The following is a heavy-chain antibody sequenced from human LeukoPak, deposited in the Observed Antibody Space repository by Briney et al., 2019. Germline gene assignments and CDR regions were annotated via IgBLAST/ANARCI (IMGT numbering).Heavy chain of an antibody. J-gene: IGHJ4*02. CDR1: GGSISSYY. V-gene: IGHV4-59*08. CDR3: ARHGDIAVAGDFDY. Sequence: PSETLSLTCTVSGGSISSYYWSWIRQPPGKGLEWIGYIYYSGSTNYNPSLKSRVTISVDTSKNQFSLKLSSVTAADTAVYYCARHGDIAVAGDFDYWGQGTLVTVSS. CDR2: IYYSGST. D-gene: IGHD6-19*01.